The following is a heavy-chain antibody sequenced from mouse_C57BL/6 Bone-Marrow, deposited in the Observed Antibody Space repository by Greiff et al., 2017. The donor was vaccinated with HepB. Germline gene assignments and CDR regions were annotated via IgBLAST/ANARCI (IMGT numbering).Heavy chain of an antibody. CDR3: TTYYSNGGAMDY. CDR1: GFNIKDDY. CDR2: IDPENGDT. D-gene: IGHD2-5*01. J-gene: IGHJ4*01. V-gene: IGHV14-4*01. Sequence: VHVKQSGAELVRPGASVKLSCTASGFNIKDDYMHWVKQRPEQGLEWIGWIDPENGDTEYASKFQGKATITADTSSNTAYLQLSSLTSEDTAVYYCTTYYSNGGAMDYWGQGTSVTVSS.